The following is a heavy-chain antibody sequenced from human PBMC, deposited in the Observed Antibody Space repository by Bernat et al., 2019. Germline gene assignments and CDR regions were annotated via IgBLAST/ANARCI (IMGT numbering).Heavy chain of an antibody. J-gene: IGHJ4*02. Sequence: QVQLVESGGGVVQPGRSLRLSCAASGFTFSSYGMHWVRQAPGKGLEWVAVIWYDGSNKYYADSVKGRFTISRDNSKNTLYLQMNSLRAEDTAVYYCARDRVLTYDYDSSGYYRGWIGYYFDYWGQGTLVTVSS. CDR3: ARDRVLTYDYDSSGYYRGWIGYYFDY. CDR1: GFTFSSYG. CDR2: IWYDGSNK. D-gene: IGHD3-22*01. V-gene: IGHV3-33*01.